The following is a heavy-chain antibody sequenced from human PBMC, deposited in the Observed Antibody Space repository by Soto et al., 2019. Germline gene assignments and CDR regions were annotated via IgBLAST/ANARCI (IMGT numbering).Heavy chain of an antibody. Sequence: QVQLVESGGGVVQPGRSLRLSCAASGFTFSSYAMHWVRQAPGKGLEWVAVISYDGSNKCYADSVKGRFTISRDNSKNTLYLQMNSLRAEDTAVYYCARGEVATTRSRLNNWGQGTLVTVSS. D-gene: IGHD5-12*01. CDR2: ISYDGSNK. CDR3: ARGEVATTRSRLNN. CDR1: GFTFSSYA. V-gene: IGHV3-30-3*01. J-gene: IGHJ4*02.